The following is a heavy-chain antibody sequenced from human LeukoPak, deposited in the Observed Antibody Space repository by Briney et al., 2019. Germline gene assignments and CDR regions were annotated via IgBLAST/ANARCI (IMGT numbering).Heavy chain of an antibody. Sequence: GGSLRLSCAASGFTFSSYSMNWVRQAPGKGLEWVSSISSSSSYIYYADSVKGRFTISRDNAENSLYLQMNSLRAEDTAVYYCASMDYDFWSGYPFDYWGQGTLVTVSS. CDR3: ASMDYDFWSGYPFDY. V-gene: IGHV3-21*01. CDR2: ISSSSSYI. J-gene: IGHJ4*02. D-gene: IGHD3-3*01. CDR1: GFTFSSYS.